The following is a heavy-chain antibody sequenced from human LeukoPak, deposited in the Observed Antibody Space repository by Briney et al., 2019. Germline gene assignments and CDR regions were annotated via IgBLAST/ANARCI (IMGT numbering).Heavy chain of an antibody. V-gene: IGHV3-7*01. Sequence: PGGSLRLSCAASGFSFSSYWMSWVCQAPGKGLEWVANIKQDGSEKYSVDSVKGRFTISRDNAKNSLDLQMNSLRTEDTAVYYCARDVRGSVTSYFYYYMDVWGKGTTVTVSS. CDR1: GFSFSSYW. CDR2: IKQDGSEK. J-gene: IGHJ6*03. CDR3: ARDVRGSVTSYFYYYMDV. D-gene: IGHD5-18*01.